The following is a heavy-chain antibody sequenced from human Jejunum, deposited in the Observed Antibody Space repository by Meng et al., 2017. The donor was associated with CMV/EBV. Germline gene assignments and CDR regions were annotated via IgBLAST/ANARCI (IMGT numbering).Heavy chain of an antibody. CDR2: IYHSGST. CDR1: SSGYY. Sequence: SSGYYWGWIRQPPGKGLEWSGSIYHSGSTYYNPALKSRVTISVDTSKNQFSLKLSSVTAADTAVYYCARASYCSGGSCYSNYGMDVWGQGTTVTVSS. J-gene: IGHJ6*02. V-gene: IGHV4-38-2*02. D-gene: IGHD2-15*01. CDR3: ARASYCSGGSCYSNYGMDV.